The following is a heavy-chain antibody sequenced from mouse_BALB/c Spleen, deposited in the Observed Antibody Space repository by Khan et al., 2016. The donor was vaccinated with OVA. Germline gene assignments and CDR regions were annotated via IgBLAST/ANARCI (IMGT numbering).Heavy chain of an antibody. D-gene: IGHD1-1*01. J-gene: IGHJ2*01. Sequence: VQLQQSGAELVKAGASVKMSCKASGYTFTSYWMHWVKQRLGQGLEWFAETNPTNGRTYYNEKFKSKATLTVDKSSSTAYMLLSGPTFEDSAGDYCARSKKIVATYFDYWGQGTTLTVSS. CDR1: GYTFTSYW. CDR2: TNPTNGRT. CDR3: ARSKKIVATYFDY. V-gene: IGHV1S81*02.